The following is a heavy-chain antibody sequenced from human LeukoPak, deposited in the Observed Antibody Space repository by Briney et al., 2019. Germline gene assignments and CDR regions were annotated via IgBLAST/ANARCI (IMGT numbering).Heavy chain of an antibody. CDR2: MSPDSDGT. J-gene: IGHJ4*02. CDR1: GNSFTGYY. D-gene: IGHD1-26*01. CDR3: ANQEGMGAPGAWFDN. V-gene: IGHV1-2*02. Sequence: GASVKVSCKASGNSFTGYYVHWVRQAPGQGLEWMGWMSPDSDGTNFAQNFQGRVSTTRDTSIRTVYLELRSLRADDTAVYYCANQEGMGAPGAWFDNWGQGTLVTVSS.